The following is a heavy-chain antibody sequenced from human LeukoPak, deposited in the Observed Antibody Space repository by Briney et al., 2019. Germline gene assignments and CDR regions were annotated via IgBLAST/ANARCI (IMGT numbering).Heavy chain of an antibody. D-gene: IGHD3-16*01. V-gene: IGHV4-30-4*08. Sequence: SETLSLTCTVSGGSISSGDYYWSWIRQPPGKGLEWIGYIYYSGSTSYNPSLKSRVTILVDTSKNQFSLRLTSVIAADTAVYYCARSAYDYVWGTPRGQADYWGQGTLVTVSS. J-gene: IGHJ4*02. CDR3: ARSAYDYVWGTPRGQADY. CDR1: GGSISSGDYY. CDR2: IYYSGST.